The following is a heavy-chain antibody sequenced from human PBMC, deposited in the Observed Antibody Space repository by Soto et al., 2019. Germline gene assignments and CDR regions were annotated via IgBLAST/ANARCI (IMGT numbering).Heavy chain of an antibody. Sequence: GXSLNISCKASGYSFTNYSLAWLRQIPVKGLELMGIIYPGDSDTRYSPSFQGQVTISADKSISTAYLQWSSLRASDTAMYYCARPTYKIFTTSSHYFDYWGQGALVTVSS. V-gene: IGHV5-51*01. J-gene: IGHJ4*02. CDR1: GYSFTNYS. CDR2: IYPGDSDT. D-gene: IGHD3-3*01. CDR3: ARPTYKIFTTSSHYFDY.